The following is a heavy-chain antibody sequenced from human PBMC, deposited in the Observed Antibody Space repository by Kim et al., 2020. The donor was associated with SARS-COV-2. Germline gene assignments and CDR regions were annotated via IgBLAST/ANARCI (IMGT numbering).Heavy chain of an antibody. CDR2: ISSSGSPK. J-gene: IGHJ6*02. V-gene: IGHV3-11*01. CDR1: GFIFSDYY. CDR3: ARAPSLYGGKPSNGMDV. Sequence: GGSLRLSCAASGFIFSDYYMSWIRQAPGKGLEWVSYISSSGSPKYSADSVKGRFTISRDNAKNSLYLQMNSLRAEDTAVYYCARAPSLYGGKPSNGMDVWGQGTTVTVSS. D-gene: IGHD2-15*01.